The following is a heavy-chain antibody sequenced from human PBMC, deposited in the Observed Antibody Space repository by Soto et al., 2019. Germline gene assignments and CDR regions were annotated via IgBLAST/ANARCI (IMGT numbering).Heavy chain of an antibody. J-gene: IGHJ4*02. Sequence: QVQLVQSGAEVKKPGASVKVSCKASGYTFTSYGINWVRQAPGQGLEWMGWITGYNGNTKYAQKVQGRATMTTDTSTSTAYMELRSLRSYDTALYYCPRVGIAARPTPDSWGQGTLVTVSS. CDR2: ITGYNGNT. CDR3: PRVGIAARPTPDS. V-gene: IGHV1-18*01. D-gene: IGHD6-6*01. CDR1: GYTFTSYG.